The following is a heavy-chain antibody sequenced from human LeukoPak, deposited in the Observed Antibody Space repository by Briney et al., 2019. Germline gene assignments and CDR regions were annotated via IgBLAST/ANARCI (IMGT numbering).Heavy chain of an antibody. CDR3: ARDFCGSTSCYEDAFDI. Sequence: GGSLRLSCAASGFTFSDYYMSWIRQAPGKGLEWVSYISSSGSIIYYADSVEGRFTISRDNAKKSLYLQMNSLRAEDTAVYYCARDFCGSTSCYEDAFDIWGQGTMVTVSS. CDR2: ISSSGSII. D-gene: IGHD2-2*01. CDR1: GFTFSDYY. V-gene: IGHV3-11*04. J-gene: IGHJ3*02.